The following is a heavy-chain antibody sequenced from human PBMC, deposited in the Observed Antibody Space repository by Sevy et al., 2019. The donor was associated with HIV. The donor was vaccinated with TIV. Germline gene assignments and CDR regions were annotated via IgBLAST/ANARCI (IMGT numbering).Heavy chain of an antibody. Sequence: ASVKVSCKASGYTFTTYGISWVRQAPGQGLEWMGWISAYNGNTNYALKLQGRVTMTTDTSTSTAYMELRSLRSDDTAVYYCARVKAVAREYYFDYWGQGTLVTVSS. V-gene: IGHV1-18*01. D-gene: IGHD6-19*01. J-gene: IGHJ4*02. CDR2: ISAYNGNT. CDR3: ARVKAVAREYYFDY. CDR1: GYTFTTYG.